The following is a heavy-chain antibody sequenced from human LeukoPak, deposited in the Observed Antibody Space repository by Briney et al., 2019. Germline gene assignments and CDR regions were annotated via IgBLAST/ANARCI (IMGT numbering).Heavy chain of an antibody. CDR2: IWYDGSNK. Sequence: GGSLRLSCAASGFTFSSYGMHWVRQAPGKGLEWVAVIWYDGSNKYYADSVKGRFTISRDNSKNTLYLQMNSLRAEDTAVYYCAKDQGSSYSGSYLLFDYWGQGTLVTVSS. V-gene: IGHV3-33*06. CDR3: AKDQGSSYSGSYLLFDY. D-gene: IGHD1-26*01. J-gene: IGHJ4*02. CDR1: GFTFSSYG.